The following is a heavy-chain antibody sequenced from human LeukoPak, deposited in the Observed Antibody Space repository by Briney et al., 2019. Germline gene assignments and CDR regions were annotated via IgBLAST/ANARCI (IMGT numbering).Heavy chain of an antibody. D-gene: IGHD3-10*01. CDR1: GGSISSSHYY. Sequence: SETLSLTCTVSGGSISSSHYYWGWIRQSPGKGLEWIGTIYYSGTTYYNPSLESRVTISENTSKNHFSLTLRSVTAADTAVYYCARQISDYYYYYIDVWGKGTTVTVSS. CDR2: IYYSGTT. J-gene: IGHJ6*03. V-gene: IGHV4-39*01. CDR3: ARQISDYYYYYIDV.